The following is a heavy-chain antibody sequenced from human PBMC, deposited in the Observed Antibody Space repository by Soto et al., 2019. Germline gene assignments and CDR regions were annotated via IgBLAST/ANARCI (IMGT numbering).Heavy chain of an antibody. V-gene: IGHV3-23*01. Sequence: EVQLLQSGGGLVQPGGSLSLSCAASGFTFSSYAMRWVRQAPGKGLEWVSSISGSGGTTYYTDSVRGRFTVSRDNSKNTLHLQMNSLRAEDTAVYYCGKGHGDHAFDIWGQGTTVTVSS. CDR3: GKGHGDHAFDI. J-gene: IGHJ3*02. CDR1: GFTFSSYA. CDR2: ISGSGGTT.